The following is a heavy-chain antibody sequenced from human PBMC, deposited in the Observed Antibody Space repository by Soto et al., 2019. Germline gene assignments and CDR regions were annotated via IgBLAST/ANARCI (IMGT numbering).Heavy chain of an antibody. V-gene: IGHV1-69*12. D-gene: IGHD6-19*01. CDR3: ARVEAVAGLYNYHGLDV. Sequence: QVQLVQSGAEVKKPGSSVKVSCKVSGGTFSNYAIDWVRLAPGHGLEWMGGIVPIFGTTYYTQKFQGGATIIADDSTTTAYLEMSSLRSEETVIYYCARVEAVAGLYNYHGLDVWGQGTAVTVSS. CDR2: IVPIFGTT. J-gene: IGHJ6*02. CDR1: GGTFSNYA.